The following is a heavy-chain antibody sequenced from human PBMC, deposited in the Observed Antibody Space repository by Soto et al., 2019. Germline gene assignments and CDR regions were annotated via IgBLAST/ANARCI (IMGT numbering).Heavy chain of an antibody. J-gene: IGHJ5*02. CDR2: IKQDGSEK. CDR3: AREPPYSSGWYHWFDP. V-gene: IGHV3-7*03. D-gene: IGHD6-19*01. CDR1: GFTFSSYW. Sequence: LRLSCAASGFTFSSYWMSWVRQAPGKGLEWVANIKQDGSEKYYVDSVKGRFTISRDNAKNSLYLQMNSLRAEDTAVYYCAREPPYSSGWYHWFDPWGQGTLVTVSS.